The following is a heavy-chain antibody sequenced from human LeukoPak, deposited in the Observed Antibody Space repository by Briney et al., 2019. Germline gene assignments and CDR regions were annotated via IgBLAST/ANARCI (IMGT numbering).Heavy chain of an antibody. CDR3: AGGITRGDF. V-gene: IGHV1-2*02. CDR2: INPNGGGT. J-gene: IGHJ4*02. D-gene: IGHD3-10*01. Sequence: AASVKVSCKASGYTFTGYYIHWVRQAPGQGLEWMGWINPNGGGTNYAQKFQGRVTMTRDTSISTAYMELNRLTFDDTALYYCAGGITRGDFWGQGTLVNVSS. CDR1: GYTFTGYY.